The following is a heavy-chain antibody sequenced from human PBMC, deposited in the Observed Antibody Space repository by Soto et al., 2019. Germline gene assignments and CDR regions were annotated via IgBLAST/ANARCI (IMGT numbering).Heavy chain of an antibody. CDR2: ISGSGGST. V-gene: IGHV3-23*01. CDR3: GKDSSRGEDAFDI. J-gene: IGHJ3*02. D-gene: IGHD6-13*01. CDR1: GFTFSSYA. Sequence: EVQLLESGGGLVQPGGSLRLSCAASGFTFSSYAMSWVRQAPGKGLEWVSAISGSGGSTYYADSVKGRFTISRDNSKNTLYLQMNSLRAEDTAVYYCGKDSSRGEDAFDIWGQGTMVTVSS.